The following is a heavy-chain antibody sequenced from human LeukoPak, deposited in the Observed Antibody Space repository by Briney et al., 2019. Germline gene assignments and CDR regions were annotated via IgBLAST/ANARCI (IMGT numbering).Heavy chain of an antibody. Sequence: PGGSLRLSCAASGFTFSSYSMNWVRQAPGKGLEWVSGISWNSGSIGYADSVKGRFTISRDNAKNSLYLQMNSLRAEDTALYYCAKDIGRGSGVVDYWGQGTLVTVSS. CDR1: GFTFSSYS. CDR2: ISWNSGSI. V-gene: IGHV3-9*01. J-gene: IGHJ4*02. D-gene: IGHD3-10*01. CDR3: AKDIGRGSGVVDY.